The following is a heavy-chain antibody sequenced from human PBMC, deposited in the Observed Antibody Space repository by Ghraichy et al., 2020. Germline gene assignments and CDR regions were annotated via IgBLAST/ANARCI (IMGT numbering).Heavy chain of an antibody. Sequence: GGSLRLSYTASGFTFSTYAMTWVRQTPGKGLEWVSIIKNSVDNTYYTDSVKGRFIISRDNSKNTLYLQMNSLRAEDTAVYYCAKGGWKGDYFDYWGQGTLVTVSS. CDR2: IKNSVDNT. CDR3: AKGGWKGDYFDY. CDR1: GFTFSTYA. V-gene: IGHV3-23*01. J-gene: IGHJ4*02. D-gene: IGHD1-1*01.